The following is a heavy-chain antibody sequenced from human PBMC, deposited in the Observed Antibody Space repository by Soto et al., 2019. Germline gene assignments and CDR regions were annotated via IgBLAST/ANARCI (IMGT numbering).Heavy chain of an antibody. V-gene: IGHV2-5*02. Sequence: QITLKESGPTLVKPTQTLTLTCTFSGFSLSTSGVGVGWIRQPPAKALEWLALIYWDDDKRYSPSLKSRLTITEGTSNNQVILKSADSDAVATATYSCALRLHYGFCSGYTLGWLDAWGQGPLVTVS. CDR3: ALRLHYGFCSGYTLGWLDA. J-gene: IGHJ5*02. CDR1: GFSLSTSGVG. CDR2: IYWDDDK. D-gene: IGHD3-3*01.